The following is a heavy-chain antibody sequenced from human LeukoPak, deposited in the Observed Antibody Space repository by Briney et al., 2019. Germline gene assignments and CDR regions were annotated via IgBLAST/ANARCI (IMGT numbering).Heavy chain of an antibody. V-gene: IGHV1-8*01. CDR2: MNPNSGNT. CDR1: GYTFTSYD. J-gene: IGHJ4*02. Sequence: GASVKVSCKASGYTFTSYDINWVRQATGQGLEWMGWMNPNSGNTGCAQKFQGRVTMTRNTSISTAYMELSSLRSEDTAVYYCARICSGVKRRVRGVLDYWGQGTLVTVSS. D-gene: IGHD3-10*01. CDR3: ARICSGVKRRVRGVLDY.